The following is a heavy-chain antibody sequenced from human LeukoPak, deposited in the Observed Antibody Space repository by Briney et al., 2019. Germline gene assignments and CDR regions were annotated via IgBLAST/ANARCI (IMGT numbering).Heavy chain of an antibody. CDR2: INPSSGGT. Sequence: ASVKVSCKASGYTFTCYYMHWVRQAPGQGLEWMGWINPSSGGTNYAQKFQGRVTMTTDTSMSTAYMELSRLTSDDTAVYYCARAGGRSWFDPWGQGTLVTVSS. V-gene: IGHV1-2*02. CDR3: ARAGGRSWFDP. J-gene: IGHJ5*02. CDR1: GYTFTCYY.